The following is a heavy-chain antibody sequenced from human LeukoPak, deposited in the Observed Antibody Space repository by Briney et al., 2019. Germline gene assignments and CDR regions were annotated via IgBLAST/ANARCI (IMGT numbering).Heavy chain of an antibody. J-gene: IGHJ4*02. V-gene: IGHV3-7*01. Sequence: GGSLRLSCAASGFTFSSYWMSWVRQAPGKGLEWVANIKQDGSEKYYVDSVKGRFTISRDNAKNSLYLQMNSLRAEDTAVYYCARDSDGYNWSDGFDYWGQGTLVTVSS. CDR3: ARDSDGYNWSDGFDY. CDR1: GFTFSSYW. D-gene: IGHD1-1*01. CDR2: IKQDGSEK.